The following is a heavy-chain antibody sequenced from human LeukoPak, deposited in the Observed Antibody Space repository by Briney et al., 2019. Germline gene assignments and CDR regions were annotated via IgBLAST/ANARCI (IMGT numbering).Heavy chain of an antibody. Sequence: SCKASGYTFTSYGISWVRQAPGKGLEWVSGISGSGGSTYYADSVKGRFTISRDNSKNTLFLQMHSLRAEDTAVYYCAKGGYCSSSSCYGVDAFDIWGQGTMVTVSS. J-gene: IGHJ3*02. CDR2: ISGSGGST. V-gene: IGHV3-23*01. CDR1: GYTFTSYG. D-gene: IGHD2-2*01. CDR3: AKGGYCSSSSCYGVDAFDI.